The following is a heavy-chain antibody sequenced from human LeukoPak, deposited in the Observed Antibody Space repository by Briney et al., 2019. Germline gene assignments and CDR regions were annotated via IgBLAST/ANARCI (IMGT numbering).Heavy chain of an antibody. D-gene: IGHD3-3*01. CDR1: GFTFSSYA. CDR3: AKTSLNYDFWSAPEF. CDR2: ISGSGGST. V-gene: IGHV3-23*01. Sequence: PGGSLRLSCAASGFTFSSYAMSWVRQAPGKGPEWVSAISGSGGSTYYADSVKGRFTISRDNSKNTLYLQMNSLRAEDTAVYYCAKTSLNYDFWSAPEFWGQGTLVTVSS. J-gene: IGHJ4*02.